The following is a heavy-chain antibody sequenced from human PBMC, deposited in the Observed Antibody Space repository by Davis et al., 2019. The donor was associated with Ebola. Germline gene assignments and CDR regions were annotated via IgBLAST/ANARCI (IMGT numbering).Heavy chain of an antibody. V-gene: IGHV1-18*01. CDR3: ARGSSGVDP. D-gene: IGHD4-17*01. CDR2: ISGYNGNT. CDR1: GYAFTSYG. J-gene: IGHJ5*02. Sequence: AASVKVSCKASGYAFTSYGISWVRQAPGQGLEWMGWISGYNGNTNYAQRFQGRVTMTTDTSTSTAYMELRSLRSDDTAVYYCARGSSGVDPWGQGTLVTVSS.